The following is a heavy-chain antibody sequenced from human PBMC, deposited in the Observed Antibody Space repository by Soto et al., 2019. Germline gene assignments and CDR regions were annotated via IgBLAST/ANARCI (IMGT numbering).Heavy chain of an antibody. CDR3: SRETIGNAFDI. CDR1: GYTFTRYG. CDR2: ISVYRGNT. V-gene: IGHV1-18*04. J-gene: IGHJ3*02. D-gene: IGHD3-3*01. Sequence: QVQLLQSETEVKKPGASVKVSCKASGYTFTRYGITWVRQAPGQGLEWMGWISVYRGNTDSAQKFQGRLSLTTDTSTTTAYMDLKSLRFDDTAVYFCSRETIGNAFDIWGQGTMVTVSS.